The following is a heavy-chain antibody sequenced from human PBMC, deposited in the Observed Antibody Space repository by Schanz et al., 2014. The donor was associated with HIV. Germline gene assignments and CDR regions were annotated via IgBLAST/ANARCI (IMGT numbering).Heavy chain of an antibody. V-gene: IGHV3-23*04. CDR2: IVSSGGDT. D-gene: IGHD3-9*01. J-gene: IGHJ4*02. CDR1: GFTFSFYS. Sequence: ELQLVESGGRLVKPGGSLSLSCAASGFTFSFYSMNWVRQAPGKGLEWVSAIVSSGGDTYYADFVEGRFTISRDNSKNTLYLQMHSLRAEDTAVYYCAKSSGWLYAHFDYWGQGTLVTVSS. CDR3: AKSSGWLYAHFDY.